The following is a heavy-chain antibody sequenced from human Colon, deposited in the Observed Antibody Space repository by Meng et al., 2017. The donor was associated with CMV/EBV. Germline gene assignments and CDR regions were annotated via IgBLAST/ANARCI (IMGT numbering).Heavy chain of an antibody. CDR3: ARCGRIGPRPGWFDP. CDR1: GASFSCFH. Sequence: QQRVTVVVKCPGPRASSCVVYGASFSCFHRNCIRRAPGKGLDWIGEINDGGTTNCNPSLKIRVTISRDTSTNQFILNVPSVSVADTAEYYCARCGRIGPRPGWFDPWGQGILVTVSS. D-gene: IGHD1-26*01. V-gene: IGHV4-34*01. J-gene: IGHJ5*02. CDR2: INDGGTT.